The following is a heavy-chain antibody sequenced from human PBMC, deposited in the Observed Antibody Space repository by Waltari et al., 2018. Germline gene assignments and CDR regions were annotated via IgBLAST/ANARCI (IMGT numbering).Heavy chain of an antibody. V-gene: IGHV4-59*01. J-gene: IGHJ4*02. D-gene: IGHD4-17*01. CDR1: GGSISSYY. CDR3: ARAYGGHNHGFDY. CDR2: IYYSGST. Sequence: QVQLQESGPGLVKPSETLSLTCTVSGGSISSYYWSWIRQPPGKGLEWIGYIYYSGSTNYNPPLKSRVTISVDTSKNQFSLKLSSVTAADTAVYYCARAYGGHNHGFDYWGQGTLVTVSS.